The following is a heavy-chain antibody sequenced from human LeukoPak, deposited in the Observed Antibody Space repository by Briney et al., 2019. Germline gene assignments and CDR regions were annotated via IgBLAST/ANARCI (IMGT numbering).Heavy chain of an antibody. CDR3: ARGRGSGHKENWFDP. D-gene: IGHD6-19*01. V-gene: IGHV1-8*01. CDR1: GYTFTTYD. CDR2: MNPNSGNT. J-gene: IGHJ5*02. Sequence: GASVKVSCKASGYTFTTYDINWVRQATVQGREWMGWMNPNSGNTGYTQKFQGRVTMTRNTSISTAYMELSSLRSEDTAVYYCARGRGSGHKENWFDPWGQGTLVTVSS.